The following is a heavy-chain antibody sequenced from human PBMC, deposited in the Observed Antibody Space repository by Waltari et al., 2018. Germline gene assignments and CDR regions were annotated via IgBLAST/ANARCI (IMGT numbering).Heavy chain of an antibody. J-gene: IGHJ5*02. CDR2: ISFGGSNK. D-gene: IGHD3-16*02. Sequence: QVQLVESGGGVVQPGRSLRLSCATSGFTFSNYAMHWVRQAPGKGREWVAAISFGGSNKYYADSVKGRFTISRDNSKSTLYLQMNSLRPEDMAVYYCAIITFGGVIVNSPWGQGTLVTVSS. CDR3: AIITFGGVIVNSP. V-gene: IGHV3-30*03. CDR1: GFTFSNYA.